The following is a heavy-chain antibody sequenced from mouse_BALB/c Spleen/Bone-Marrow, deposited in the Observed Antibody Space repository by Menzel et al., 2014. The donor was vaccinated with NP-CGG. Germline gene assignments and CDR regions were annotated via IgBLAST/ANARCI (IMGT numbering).Heavy chain of an antibody. CDR1: GYTFTSYW. Sequence: QVQLQQSGADLVRPGASVKLSCKASGYTFTSYWINRVKQRPGQGLEWIGNIYPSDSYTNYNQKFRDKATLTVDTSSSTAYMQLSSPTSEDSAVYYCTRQDYYGNSYWYFDVWGAGTTVTVSS. CDR3: TRQDYYGNSYWYFDV. D-gene: IGHD1-1*01. V-gene: IGHV1-59*01. CDR2: IYPSDSYT. J-gene: IGHJ1*01.